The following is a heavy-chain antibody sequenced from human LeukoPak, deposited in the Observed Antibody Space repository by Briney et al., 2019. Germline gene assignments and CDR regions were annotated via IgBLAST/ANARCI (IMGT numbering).Heavy chain of an antibody. CDR3: AAGPGGYDSSGYPDY. CDR1: GYTFTDYY. D-gene: IGHD3-22*01. Sequence: ASVKVSCKVSGYTFTDYYMHWVQQAPGKGLEWMGLVDPEDGETIYAEKFQGRVTITADTSTDTAYMELSSLRSDDTAVYYCAAGPGGYDSSGYPDYWGQGTLVTVSS. J-gene: IGHJ4*02. CDR2: VDPEDGET. V-gene: IGHV1-69-2*01.